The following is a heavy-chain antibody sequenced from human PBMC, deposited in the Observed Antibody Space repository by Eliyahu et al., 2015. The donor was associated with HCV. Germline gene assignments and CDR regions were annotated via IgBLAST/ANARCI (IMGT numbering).Heavy chain of an antibody. J-gene: IGHJ6*02. CDR2: INHSGSI. D-gene: IGHD3-3*01. V-gene: IGHV4-34*01. Sequence: QQWGAGLLKPSETLSLTCAVYGGSFSGNYWSWFRQPPGKGLEWIGEINHSGSINYNPSLKSRVTISIDTSKNQFSLKLSSVTAADTAVYYCAREPRITIFGVVISNGMDVWGQGTTVTVSS. CDR1: GGSFSGNY. CDR3: AREPRITIFGVVISNGMDV.